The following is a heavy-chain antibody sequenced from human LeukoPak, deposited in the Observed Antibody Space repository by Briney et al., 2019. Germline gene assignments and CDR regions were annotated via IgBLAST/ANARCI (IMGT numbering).Heavy chain of an antibody. D-gene: IGHD3-22*01. CDR2: ISGYNGNT. CDR3: ARSPYYYDSSGYYPFDY. V-gene: IGHV1-18*01. Sequence: GVSVKVSCKASGYTFTSYGISWVRPAPGQGVAWVGWISGYNGNTNHAQTLQGRVTMTTDTSTSTAYMELRSLRSDDTAVYYCARSPYYYDSSGYYPFDYWGQGTLVTVSS. CDR1: GYTFTSYG. J-gene: IGHJ4*02.